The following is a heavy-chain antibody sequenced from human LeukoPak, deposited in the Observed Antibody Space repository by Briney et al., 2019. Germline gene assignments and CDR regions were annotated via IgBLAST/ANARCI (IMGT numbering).Heavy chain of an antibody. CDR2: ISYDGSNK. Sequence: GGSLRLSCAASGFTFSSYAMHWVRQAPGKGLEWVAVISYDGSNKYYADSVKGRFTISRDNSKNTLYLQMNSLRAEDTAVYYCASTVDSSSYDYWGQGTLVTVSS. CDR3: ASTVDSSSYDY. D-gene: IGHD6-6*01. J-gene: IGHJ4*02. V-gene: IGHV3-30*01. CDR1: GFTFSSYA.